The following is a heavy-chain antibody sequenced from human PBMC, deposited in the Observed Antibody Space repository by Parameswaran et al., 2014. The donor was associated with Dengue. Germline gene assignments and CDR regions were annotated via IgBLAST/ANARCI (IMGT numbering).Heavy chain of an antibody. V-gene: IGHV4-61*07. Sequence: VRQMPGKGLEWIGYIYYSGSTNYNPSLKSRVTISVDTSKNQFSLKLSSVTAADTAMYYCARQLPASGYPDYWGQGTLVTVSS. D-gene: IGHD3-22*01. J-gene: IGHJ4*02. CDR2: IYYSGST. CDR3: ARQLPASGYPDY.